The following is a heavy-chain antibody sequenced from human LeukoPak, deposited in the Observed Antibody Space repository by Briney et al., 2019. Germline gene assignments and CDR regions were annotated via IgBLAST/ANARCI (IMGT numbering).Heavy chain of an antibody. CDR2: INPSGGST. CDR3: ARGLYKGVHGWVKVATSDY. J-gene: IGHJ4*02. D-gene: IGHD5-12*01. CDR1: GYTFTSYY. V-gene: IGHV1-46*01. Sequence: ASVKVSCKASGYTFTSYYMHWVRQAPGQGLEWMGIINPSGGSTSYAQKFQGRVTMTRDTSTGTVYMELSSLRSEDTAVYYCARGLYKGVHGWVKVATSDYWGQGTLVTVSS.